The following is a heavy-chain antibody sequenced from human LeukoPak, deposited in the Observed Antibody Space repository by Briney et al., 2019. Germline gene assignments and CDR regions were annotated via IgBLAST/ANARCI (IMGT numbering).Heavy chain of an antibody. J-gene: IGHJ5*02. CDR3: AKEVLDYYDSSGYYDH. D-gene: IGHD3-22*01. CDR2: ISGSGGST. V-gene: IGHV3-23*01. CDR1: GFTFSDYY. Sequence: GGSLRLSCAASGFTFSDYYMSWIRQAPGKGLEWVSAISGSGGSTYYADSVKGRFTISRDNSKNTLYLQMNSLRAEDTAVYYCAKEVLDYYDSSGYYDHWGQGTLVTVSS.